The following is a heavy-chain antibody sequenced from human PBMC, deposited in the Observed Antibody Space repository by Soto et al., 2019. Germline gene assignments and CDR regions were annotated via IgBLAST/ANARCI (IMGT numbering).Heavy chain of an antibody. Sequence: QVHLVQSGAEVKKPGASVKVSCKGSGYAFTTYGITWVRQAPGQGLEWMGWISAHNGNTNYAQKLQGRVTVTRDTSTSTAYMELRSLRSEDTAVYYCARRRYGEYWGQGALVTVSS. D-gene: IGHD3-10*01. V-gene: IGHV1-18*01. CDR2: ISAHNGNT. CDR3: ARRRYGEY. CDR1: GYAFTTYG. J-gene: IGHJ4*02.